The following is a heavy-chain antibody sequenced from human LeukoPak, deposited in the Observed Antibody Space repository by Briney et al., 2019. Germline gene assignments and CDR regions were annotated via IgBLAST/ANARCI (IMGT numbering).Heavy chain of an antibody. V-gene: IGHV3-48*01. J-gene: IGHJ6*03. CDR3: ARFAAGGSYYYYMDV. Sequence: GGSLRLSCAASGFTFSSYTMNWVRQPPGKRLEWVSNIGTSSTTIYYADSVKGRFTISRDNAKNSLYLQMNSLRADDTAVYYCARFAAGGSYYYYMDVWGKGTTVTVSS. D-gene: IGHD6-25*01. CDR1: GFTFSSYT. CDR2: IGTSSTTI.